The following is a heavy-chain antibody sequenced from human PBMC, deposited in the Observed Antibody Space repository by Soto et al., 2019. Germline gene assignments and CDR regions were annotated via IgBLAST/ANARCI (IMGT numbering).Heavy chain of an antibody. CDR1: GGSFTNYW. J-gene: IGHJ4*02. CDR3: ARQGYCSNTACYTVDY. D-gene: IGHD2-2*02. Sequence: KVSCKASGGSFTNYWIGWVRQMPGKGLEWMGIIYPGDSNTRYSPSFQGQVTISADKSISTAYLQWSSLKASDTAMYFCARQGYCSNTACYTVDYWGQGTLVTVSS. CDR2: IYPGDSNT. V-gene: IGHV5-51*01.